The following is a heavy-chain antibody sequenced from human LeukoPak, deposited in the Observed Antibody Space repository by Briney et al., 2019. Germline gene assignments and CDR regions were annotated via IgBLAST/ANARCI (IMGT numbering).Heavy chain of an antibody. J-gene: IGHJ4*02. Sequence: GGPLRLSCAASGFTFSSYGMHWVRQAPGKGLEWVAVISYDGSNKYYADSVKGRFTISRDNSKNTLYLQMNSLRAEDTAVYYCAKLGDIVVVPAAIGFDYWGQGTLVTVSS. CDR2: ISYDGSNK. V-gene: IGHV3-30*18. CDR3: AKLGDIVVVPAAIGFDY. D-gene: IGHD2-2*02. CDR1: GFTFSSYG.